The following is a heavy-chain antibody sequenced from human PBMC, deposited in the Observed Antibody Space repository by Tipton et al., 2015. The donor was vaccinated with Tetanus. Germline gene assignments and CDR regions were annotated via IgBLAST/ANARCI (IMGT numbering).Heavy chain of an antibody. J-gene: IGHJ3*02. Sequence: VQLVQSGAEVKKPGASVKVSCKASGYTFTSYYMHWVRQAPGQGLERMGIINPSGGSTSYAQKFQGRVTMTRDTSTSTVYMELSSLRSEDTAVYYCARDLSKVAAADTDAFDIWGQGTMVTVSS. CDR2: INPSGGST. D-gene: IGHD6-13*01. CDR1: GYTFTSYY. V-gene: IGHV1-46*01. CDR3: ARDLSKVAAADTDAFDI.